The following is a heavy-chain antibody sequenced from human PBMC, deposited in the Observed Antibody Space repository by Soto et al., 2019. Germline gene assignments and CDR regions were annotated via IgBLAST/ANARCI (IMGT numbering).Heavy chain of an antibody. J-gene: IGHJ5*02. V-gene: IGHV4-34*01. CDR1: GGSFSGYY. CDR3: AGGPYSSGWSNWFDP. D-gene: IGHD6-19*01. CDR2: INHSGSS. Sequence: AETLSLTCAVYGGSFSGYYWSWIRQPPGKGLEWIGEINHSGSSNYNPSLKSRDTISVDTSKNQFSLKLSSVTAADTAVYYCAGGPYSSGWSNWFDPWGQGTLVTVSS.